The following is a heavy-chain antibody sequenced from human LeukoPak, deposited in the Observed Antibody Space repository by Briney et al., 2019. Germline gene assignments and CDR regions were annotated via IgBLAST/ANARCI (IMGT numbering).Heavy chain of an antibody. V-gene: IGHV3-23*01. CDR2: ISVSDGTT. CDR3: AKGTVMVMTTNNDAFDI. J-gene: IGHJ3*02. D-gene: IGHD2-21*02. Sequence: GGSLRLSCAASGFTFSRYVMSWVRQAPGKGLEWVSVISVSDGTTYYADSVKGRFTISRDNSKNTLYLQMNSLRAEDTAVYYCAKGTVMVMTTNNDAFDIWGQGTMVTVSS. CDR1: GFTFSRYV.